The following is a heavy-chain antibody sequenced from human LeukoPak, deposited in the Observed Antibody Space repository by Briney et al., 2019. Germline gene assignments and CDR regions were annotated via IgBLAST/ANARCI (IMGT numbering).Heavy chain of an antibody. CDR3: ARTTSLTASGYDY. D-gene: IGHD4-17*01. Sequence: GASVKVSCKTSGYTFTSYHINWVRQATGQGREWMGCMNPYSGDRGYAQKFQGRVSITSDTSISTAYLELSSLRSDDTAVYFCARTTSLTASGYDYWGQGTLVTVSS. CDR2: MNPYSGDR. CDR1: GYTFTSYH. J-gene: IGHJ4*02. V-gene: IGHV1-8*03.